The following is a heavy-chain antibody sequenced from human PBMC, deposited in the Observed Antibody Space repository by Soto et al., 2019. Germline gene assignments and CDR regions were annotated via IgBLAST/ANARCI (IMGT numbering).Heavy chain of an antibody. V-gene: IGHV3-30*18. J-gene: IGHJ6*02. CDR3: AKDLDYYYGMDV. CDR2: ISNDGSNK. Sequence: QVQLVESGGGVVQPGRSLRLSCAASGFTFSSYGMHWVRQAPGKGLEWVAVISNDGSNKYYADSVKGRFTISRDNSKNTLYLQMNSLRAEDTAVYYCAKDLDYYYGMDVWGQGTTVTVSS. CDR1: GFTFSSYG.